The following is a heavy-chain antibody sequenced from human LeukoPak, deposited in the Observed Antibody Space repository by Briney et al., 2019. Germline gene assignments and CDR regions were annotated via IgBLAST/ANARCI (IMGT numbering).Heavy chain of an antibody. V-gene: IGHV3-23*01. CDR2: ISGSGGST. D-gene: IGHD6-13*01. CDR3: AKAPSSWYKTEYFQH. Sequence: PGGSLRLSCAASGFTFSSYAMSWVRQAPGKGLEWVSAISGSGGSTYYADSVKGRFTISRDNSKNTLYLQMNSLRAEDTAVYYCAKAPSSWYKTEYFQHWGQGNLVTVSS. J-gene: IGHJ1*01. CDR1: GFTFSSYA.